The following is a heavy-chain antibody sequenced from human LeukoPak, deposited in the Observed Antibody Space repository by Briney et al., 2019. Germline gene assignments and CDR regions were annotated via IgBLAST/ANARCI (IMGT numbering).Heavy chain of an antibody. V-gene: IGHV4-30-2*01. Sequence: SETLSLTCAVSGGSISSGGYSWSWIRQPPGKGLEWIGYIYHSGSTYYNPSLKSRVTISVDRSKNQFSLKLSSVTAADTAVYYCARAEVVATCRFCCWYFDLWGRGTLVTVSS. CDR2: IYHSGST. CDR1: GGSISSGGYS. J-gene: IGHJ2*01. CDR3: ARAEVVATCRFCCWYFDL. D-gene: IGHD3-22*01.